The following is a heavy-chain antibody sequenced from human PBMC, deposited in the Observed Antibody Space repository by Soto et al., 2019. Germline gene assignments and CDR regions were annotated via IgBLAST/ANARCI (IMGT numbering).Heavy chain of an antibody. CDR3: ARIYGGYYFDY. D-gene: IGHD4-17*01. J-gene: IGHJ4*02. V-gene: IGHV4-39*01. CDR1: GTSISSTFW. CDR2: IYYSGST. Sequence: PSETLSLTCAVSGTSISSTFWWAWVRQSPGKGLEWIGSIYYSGSTYYNPSLKSRVTISVDTSKNQFSLKLSSVTAADTAVYYCARIYGGYYFDYWGQGTLVTVSS.